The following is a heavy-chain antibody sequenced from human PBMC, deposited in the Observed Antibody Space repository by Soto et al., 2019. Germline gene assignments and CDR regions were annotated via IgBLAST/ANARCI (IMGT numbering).Heavy chain of an antibody. J-gene: IGHJ4*02. V-gene: IGHV4-31*02. CDR2: IFYSGSA. CDR3: VQVRGTGTHN. Sequence: QVKLQESGPGLVKPSQTLSLTCTVSGGSINSGDYYWSWIRQHPGKGLEWIGYIFYSGSAYYNPSLKSRVSISVDTSKNQFALKLSPVTAADTAVYYCVQVRGTGTHNWGQGTLVTVSS. D-gene: IGHD3-10*01. CDR1: GGSINSGDYY.